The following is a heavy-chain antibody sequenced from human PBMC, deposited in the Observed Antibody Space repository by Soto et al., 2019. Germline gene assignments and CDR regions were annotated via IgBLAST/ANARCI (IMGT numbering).Heavy chain of an antibody. Sequence: GASVKVSCKASGYTFTSYYMHWVRRAPGQGLEWMGIINPSGGSTSYAQKFQGRVTMTRDTSTSTVYMELSSLRSEDTAVYYCARAQGAAAGTTISYYYGMDVWGQGTTVTVSS. CDR2: INPSGGST. J-gene: IGHJ6*02. CDR1: GYTFTSYY. D-gene: IGHD6-13*01. CDR3: ARAQGAAAGTTISYYYGMDV. V-gene: IGHV1-46*01.